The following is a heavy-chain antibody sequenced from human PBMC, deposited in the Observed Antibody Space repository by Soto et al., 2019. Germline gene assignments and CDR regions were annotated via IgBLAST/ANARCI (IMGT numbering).Heavy chain of an antibody. CDR1: GGSISSYY. CDR3: ARGGSGYDTNWFDP. V-gene: IGHV4-59*01. CDR2: IYYSGST. D-gene: IGHD5-12*01. Sequence: SETLSLTCTVSGGSISSYYWSWIRQPPGKGLEWIGYIYYSGSTNYNPSLKSRVTISVDTSKNQFSLKLSSVTAADTAVYYCARGGSGYDTNWFDPWGQGTLVTVSS. J-gene: IGHJ5*02.